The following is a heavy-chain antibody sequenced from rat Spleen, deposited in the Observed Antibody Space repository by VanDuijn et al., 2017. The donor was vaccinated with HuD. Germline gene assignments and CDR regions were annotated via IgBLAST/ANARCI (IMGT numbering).Heavy chain of an antibody. Sequence: EVQLVESGGGLVQPGRSLKLSCVASGFTFNNYWMTWIRQAPGKGLEWVASISTGGGNTYYRDSVKGRFTISRDNAKSTLYLQMDSLRSEDTATYYCARGGIPDYWGQGVMVTVSS. CDR2: ISTGGGNT. J-gene: IGHJ2*01. CDR1: GFTFNNYW. V-gene: IGHV5-31*01. CDR3: ARGGIPDY. D-gene: IGHD1-11*01.